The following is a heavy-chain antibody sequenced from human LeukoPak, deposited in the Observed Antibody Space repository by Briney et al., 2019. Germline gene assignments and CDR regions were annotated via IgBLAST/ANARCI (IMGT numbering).Heavy chain of an antibody. V-gene: IGHV5-51*01. CDR1: GYTFTIYW. CDR2: IYPGDSDT. Sequence: GESLKISCKASGYTFTIYWIDWVRQMPGKGLEWMGIIYPGDSDTKYSPSFQGQVTISVDKSISTAYLQWSSLKASDTAMYYCASTYYYDSSGYYFDYWGQGTLVTVSS. J-gene: IGHJ4*02. D-gene: IGHD3-22*01. CDR3: ASTYYYDSSGYYFDY.